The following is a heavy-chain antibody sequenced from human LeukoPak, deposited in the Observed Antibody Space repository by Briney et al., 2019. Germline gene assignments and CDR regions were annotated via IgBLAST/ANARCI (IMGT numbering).Heavy chain of an antibody. CDR3: ARAGLNYSGYVYYYCGMDV. CDR1: GDSVSSNSAA. CDR2: TYYRSKWYN. J-gene: IGHJ6*02. Sequence: SQTLSLTCAISGDSVSSNSAAWNWIRQSPSRGLEWLGRTYYRSKWYNDYAVSVKSRITINPDTSKNQFSLQLNSVTPEDTAVYYCARAGLNYSGYVYYYCGMDVWGQGTTVTVSS. V-gene: IGHV6-1*01. D-gene: IGHD5-12*01.